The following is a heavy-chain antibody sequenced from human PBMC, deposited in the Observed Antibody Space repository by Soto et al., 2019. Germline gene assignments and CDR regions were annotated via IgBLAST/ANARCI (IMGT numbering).Heavy chain of an antibody. CDR1: GGSISSGGYY. J-gene: IGHJ6*02. CDR2: IYYSGST. CDR3: ARVYCSSTSCYYPFDGMDV. D-gene: IGHD2-2*01. Sequence: SETLSLTCTVSGGSISSGGYYWSWIRQHPGKGLEWIGYIYYSGSTYYNPSLKSRVTISVDTSKNQFSLKLSSVTAADTAVYYCARVYCSSTSCYYPFDGMDVWGQGTTVTVSS. V-gene: IGHV4-31*03.